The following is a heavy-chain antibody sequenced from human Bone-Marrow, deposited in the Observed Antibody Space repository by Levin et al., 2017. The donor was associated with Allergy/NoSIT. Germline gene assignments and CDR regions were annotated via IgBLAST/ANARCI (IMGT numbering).Heavy chain of an antibody. Sequence: PGGSLRLSCAVSGFTFDDYAFHWVRQAPGKGLEWVSSINWNSVKIGYADSVKGRFTISRDNAKNSLYLQMNSLRVEDTALYYCAEDRVLDRRDGLDVWGQGTTVTVSS. V-gene: IGHV3-9*01. CDR3: AEDRVLDRRDGLDV. CDR2: INWNSVKI. D-gene: IGHD2-2*03. CDR1: GFTFDDYA. J-gene: IGHJ6*02.